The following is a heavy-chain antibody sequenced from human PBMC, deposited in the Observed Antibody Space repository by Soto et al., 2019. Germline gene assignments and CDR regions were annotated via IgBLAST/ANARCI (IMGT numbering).Heavy chain of an antibody. V-gene: IGHV4-30-2*01. D-gene: IGHD2-21*02. CDR1: GGSISSGGYS. Sequence: SETLSLTCAVSGGSISSGGYSWSWIRQPPGKGLEWIGYIYHSGSTYYNPSLKSRVSISVDRSKNQFSLKLSSVTAADTAVYYCARGTSYCGGDCSYFQHWGQGTLVTVSS. CDR2: IYHSGST. CDR3: ARGTSYCGGDCSYFQH. J-gene: IGHJ1*01.